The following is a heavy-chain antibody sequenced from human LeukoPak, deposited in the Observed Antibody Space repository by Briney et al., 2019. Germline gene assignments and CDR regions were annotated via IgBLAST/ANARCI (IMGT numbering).Heavy chain of an antibody. D-gene: IGHD1-20*01. CDR2: IRYDGTNK. V-gene: IGHV3-30*02. CDR1: GFTFSTYV. Sequence: GGSLRLSCAAPGFTFSTYVMHWGRQAPGKELEWVAFIRYDGTNKDYADSLKGRFTISRDNSKNMVYLQMTSLRAEDTAVYYCAKDQIHNWNALDVWGQGTTVTVSS. J-gene: IGHJ3*01. CDR3: AKDQIHNWNALDV.